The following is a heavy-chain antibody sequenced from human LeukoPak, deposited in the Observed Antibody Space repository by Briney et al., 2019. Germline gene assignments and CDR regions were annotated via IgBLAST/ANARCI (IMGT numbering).Heavy chain of an antibody. D-gene: IGHD2-21*02. CDR1: GYTFTGYY. CDR2: INPNSGGT. J-gene: IGHJ4*02. V-gene: IGHV1-2*02. Sequence: LGASVKVSCKASGYTFTGYYMHWVRQAPGQGLEWMGWINPNSGGTNYAQKFQGRVTMTRNTSISTAYMELSSLRSEDTAVYYCASSGVVVTDHPAMNDYWGQGTLVTVSS. CDR3: ASSGVVVTDHPAMNDY.